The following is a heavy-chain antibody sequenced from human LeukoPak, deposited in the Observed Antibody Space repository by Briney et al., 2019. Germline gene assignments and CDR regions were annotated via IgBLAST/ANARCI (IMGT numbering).Heavy chain of an antibody. V-gene: IGHV4-59*12. Sequence: PSETLSLTCTVSGGSIISYYWSWIRQPPGKELEWIAYVHSSGNTNYNPSLKSRVSISVDTSKNQFSLKLSSVTAADTAVYYCARRREWELLSRRRYFDYWGQGTLVTVSS. CDR3: ARRREWELLSRRRYFDY. D-gene: IGHD1-26*01. J-gene: IGHJ4*02. CDR2: VHSSGNT. CDR1: GGSIISYY.